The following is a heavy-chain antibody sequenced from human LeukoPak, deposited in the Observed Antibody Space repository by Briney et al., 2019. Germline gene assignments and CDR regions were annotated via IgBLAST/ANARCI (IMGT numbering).Heavy chain of an antibody. D-gene: IGHD1-14*01. CDR2: ISWNSGSI. Sequence: GGSLRLSCAASGFTFSSFTMSWVRQAPGKGLEWVSGISWNSGSIGYADSVKGRFTISRDNAKNSLYLQMNSLRAEDMALYYCAKGARSSTGAFDIWGQGTMVTVSS. V-gene: IGHV3-9*03. J-gene: IGHJ3*02. CDR3: AKGARSSTGAFDI. CDR1: GFTFSSFT.